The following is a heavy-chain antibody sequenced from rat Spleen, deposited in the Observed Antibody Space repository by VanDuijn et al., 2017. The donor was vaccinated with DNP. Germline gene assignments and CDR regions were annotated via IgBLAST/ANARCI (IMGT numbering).Heavy chain of an antibody. CDR3: ARRDTFYYFDY. D-gene: IGHD2-2*01. V-gene: IGHV5S11*01. CDR2: VSTGDSRT. Sequence: EVQLVESGGGLVQPGRSLKLSCAASGFSFSNHYMAWVRQAPRKGLEWVASVSTGDSRTYYADSVKGRFTISRDNAKSTLYLQMDSLRSEETATYYCARRDTFYYFDYWGQGVMVTVSS. J-gene: IGHJ2*01. CDR1: GFSFSNHY.